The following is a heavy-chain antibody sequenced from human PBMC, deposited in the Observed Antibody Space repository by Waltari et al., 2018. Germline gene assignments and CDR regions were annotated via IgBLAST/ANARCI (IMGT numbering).Heavy chain of an antibody. CDR1: CGSISSYY. V-gene: IGHV4-59*01. D-gene: IGHD1-1*01. J-gene: IGHJ4*02. CDR2: IYYSGST. Sequence: QVQLQDSAPGLVTPSETLSLTCTVSCGSISSYYWRWIRQPPGKGLEWMGYIYYSGSTNYNPSLKSRVTISVDTSKNQFSLKLSSVTAADTAVYYCARNDEYYFDYWGQGTLVTVSS. CDR3: ARNDEYYFDY.